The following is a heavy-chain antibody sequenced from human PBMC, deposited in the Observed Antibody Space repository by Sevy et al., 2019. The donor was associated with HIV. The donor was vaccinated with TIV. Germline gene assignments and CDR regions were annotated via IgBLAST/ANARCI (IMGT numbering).Heavy chain of an antibody. V-gene: IGHV3-48*03. J-gene: IGHJ4*02. CDR2: ISNRGTTI. Sequence: GSLRLSCAASGFTFSSYEMNWVRQAPGKGLEGVSKISNRGTTISYSDFVKGRFTISRDNARNSLYLQMNSLRAEDTAVYYCARDLPPSATTVAHFDCWGQGTLVTVSS. CDR3: ARDLPPSATTVAHFDC. D-gene: IGHD4-17*01. CDR1: GFTFSSYE.